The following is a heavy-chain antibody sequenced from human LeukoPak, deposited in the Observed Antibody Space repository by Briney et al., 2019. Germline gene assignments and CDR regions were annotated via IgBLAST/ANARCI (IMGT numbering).Heavy chain of an antibody. CDR3: ARDLSGTTDY. D-gene: IGHD1-7*01. CDR2: MNPKSGNT. V-gene: IGHV1-8*01. CDR1: GYTFTSYD. J-gene: IGHJ4*02. Sequence: ASVKVSCKASGYTFTSYDINWVRQATGQGLEWMGWMNPKSGNTGYAQKFQGRVTMTRDTSISTAYMELSRLRSDDTAVYYCARDLSGTTDYWGQGTLVTVSS.